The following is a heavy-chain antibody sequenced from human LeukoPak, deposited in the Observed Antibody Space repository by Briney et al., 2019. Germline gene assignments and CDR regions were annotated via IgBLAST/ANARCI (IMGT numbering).Heavy chain of an antibody. CDR1: GFTFSSYG. V-gene: IGHV3-30*18. CDR3: AKDNERWFDY. J-gene: IGHJ4*02. Sequence: GGSLRLSCAASGFTFSSYGMHWVRQAPGKGLEWVAVISYDGSNKYYADSAKGRFTISRDNSKNTLYLQMNSLRAEDTAVYYCAKDNERWFDYWGQGTLVTVSS. D-gene: IGHD2-15*01. CDR2: ISYDGSNK.